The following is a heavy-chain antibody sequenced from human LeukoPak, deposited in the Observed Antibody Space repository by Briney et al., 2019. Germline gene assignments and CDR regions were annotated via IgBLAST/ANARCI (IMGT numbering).Heavy chain of an antibody. CDR3: AKDLTAMVVPDY. Sequence: PGGSLRLSCISSGLTYNRDWMGWLRQAPGKGLEWVAVISYDGSNKYYADSVKGRFTISRDNSKNTLYLQMNSLRAEDTAVYYCAKDLTAMVVPDYWGQGTLVTVSS. V-gene: IGHV3-30*18. CDR1: GLTYNRDW. J-gene: IGHJ4*02. D-gene: IGHD5-18*01. CDR2: ISYDGSNK.